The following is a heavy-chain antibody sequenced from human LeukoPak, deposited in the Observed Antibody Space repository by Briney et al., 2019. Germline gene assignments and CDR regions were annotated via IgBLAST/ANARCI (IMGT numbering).Heavy chain of an antibody. CDR1: GFTFSSYS. D-gene: IGHD6-19*01. Sequence: GGSLRLSCAASGFTFSSYSMIWVRQAPGKGLELVSSISSSSSYIYYADPVKGRFTISRDNAKNSLYLQMNSLRAEDTAVYYCAREIAVAGLSSWSQGTLVTVSS. V-gene: IGHV3-21*01. J-gene: IGHJ5*02. CDR2: ISSSSSYI. CDR3: AREIAVAGLSS.